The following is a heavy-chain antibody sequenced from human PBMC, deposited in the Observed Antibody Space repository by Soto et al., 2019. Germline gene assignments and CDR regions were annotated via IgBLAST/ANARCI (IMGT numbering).Heavy chain of an antibody. CDR2: ISYSGST. J-gene: IGHJ4*02. CDR3: ARDTLSRDSI. CDR1: GGSISSGGYY. D-gene: IGHD3-22*01. Sequence: LSLTCTVSGGSISSGGYYWSWIRQHPGKGLEWIGYISYSGSTYYNPSLESRVTISVDTSKNQFSLKLSSVTAADTAVYYCARDTLSRDSIWGQGTLVTVS. V-gene: IGHV4-31*03.